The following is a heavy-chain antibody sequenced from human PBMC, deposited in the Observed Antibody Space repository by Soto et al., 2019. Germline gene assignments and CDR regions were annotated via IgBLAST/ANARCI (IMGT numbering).Heavy chain of an antibody. J-gene: IGHJ4*02. CDR1: GGSFSGYY. D-gene: IGHD6-6*01. Sequence: PSETLSLTYAVYGGSFSGYYWSWIRQPPGKGLEWIGEINHSGSTNYNPSLKSRVTISVDTSKNQFSLKLSSVTAADTAVYYCARVHSSSSACLAYWGQGTLVTVSS. CDR3: ARVHSSSSACLAY. CDR2: INHSGST. V-gene: IGHV4-34*01.